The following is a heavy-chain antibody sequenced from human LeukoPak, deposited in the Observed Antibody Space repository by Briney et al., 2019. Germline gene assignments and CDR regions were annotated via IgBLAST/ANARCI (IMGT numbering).Heavy chain of an antibody. V-gene: IGHV2-5*04. J-gene: IGHJ4*02. Sequence: ESGPTLVNPTQTPTLTCTFSGFSLKTNGVGVGWIRQPPGKALEWLALIYWNDDGRYSPSLKSRLTITKDTSRNQVVLTMTNVDLADTGTYFCEFRAVACMVFDYWGQGTRVTVSS. CDR3: EFRAVACMVFDY. CDR1: GFSLKTNGVG. D-gene: IGHD6-19*01. CDR2: IYWNDDG.